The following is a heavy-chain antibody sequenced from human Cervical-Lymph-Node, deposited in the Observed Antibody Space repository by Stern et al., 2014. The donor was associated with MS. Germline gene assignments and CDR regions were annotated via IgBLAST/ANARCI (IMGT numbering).Heavy chain of an antibody. J-gene: IGHJ4*02. D-gene: IGHD2-21*01. CDR3: ARDSPIFPRPLKEEIDY. V-gene: IGHV1-69*06. CDR2: IIPLFGTA. CDR1: GGTFSNDA. Sequence: QVQLVQSGAEVKKPGSSVKVSCKVAGGTFSNDAINWVRQAPGQGLEWMGGIIPLFGTASYAQKFQDRVSITADKSTKTAFLELSRLTSEDTAVYYCARDSPIFPRPLKEEIDYWGQGTLVTVSS.